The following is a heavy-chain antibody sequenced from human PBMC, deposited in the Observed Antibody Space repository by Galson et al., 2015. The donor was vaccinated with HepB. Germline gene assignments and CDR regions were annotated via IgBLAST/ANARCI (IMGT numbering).Heavy chain of an antibody. J-gene: IGHJ3*02. D-gene: IGHD6-19*01. CDR1: GFSFRDYA. V-gene: IGHV3-23*01. CDR3: AKDPWGYNSGWTGTFDI. CDR2: ISGSGGDT. Sequence: SLRLSCAASGFSFRDYAMTWVRQAPGKGLEWVSTISGSGGDTLYADSAKGRFIISRDNSKNTLYLEMNSLRVDDTAVYSCAKDPWGYNSGWTGTFDIWGQGTLVTVSS.